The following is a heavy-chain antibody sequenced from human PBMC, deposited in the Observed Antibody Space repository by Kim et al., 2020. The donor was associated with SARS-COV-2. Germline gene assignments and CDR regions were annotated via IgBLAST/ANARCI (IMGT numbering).Heavy chain of an antibody. CDR2: ISYDGSNK. J-gene: IGHJ6*02. Sequence: GGSLRLSCAASGFTFSSYGMHWVRQAPGKVLEWVAVISYDGSNKYYADSVKGRFTISRDNSKNTLYLQMNSLRAEDTAVYYCAKDRLGYCSGGSCPPGGWYGMDVWGQGTTVTVSS. D-gene: IGHD2-15*01. CDR3: AKDRLGYCSGGSCPPGGWYGMDV. CDR1: GFTFSSYG. V-gene: IGHV3-30*18.